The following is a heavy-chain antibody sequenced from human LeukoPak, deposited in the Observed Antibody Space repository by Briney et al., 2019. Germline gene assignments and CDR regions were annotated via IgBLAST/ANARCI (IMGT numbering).Heavy chain of an antibody. CDR3: ASQSFGRFDP. CDR2: IKEDGSVK. D-gene: IGHD3-16*01. V-gene: IGHV3-7*05. Sequence: GGSLRLSCVVSGFTFSSNWMSWVRQAPGKGLEWVGNIKEDGSVKYYVDSVKGRFTISRDNAKNSLYLQMNSLRAEDTAVYYCASQSFGRFDPWGQGTRVTVSS. J-gene: IGHJ5*02. CDR1: GFTFSSNW.